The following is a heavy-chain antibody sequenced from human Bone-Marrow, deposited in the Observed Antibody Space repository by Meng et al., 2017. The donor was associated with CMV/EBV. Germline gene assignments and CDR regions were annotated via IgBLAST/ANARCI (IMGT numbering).Heavy chain of an antibody. J-gene: IGHJ4*02. V-gene: IGHV3-21*01. CDR3: ARSRVSSC. D-gene: IGHD2-2*01. CDR1: GFTFSSYS. Sequence: GESLKISCAASGFTFSSYSMNWVRQAPGKGLEWVSSISSSSSYIYYADSVKGRFTTSRDNAKNSLYLQMNSLRAEDTAVYYCARSRVSSCWGQGTLVTVSS. CDR2: ISSSSSYI.